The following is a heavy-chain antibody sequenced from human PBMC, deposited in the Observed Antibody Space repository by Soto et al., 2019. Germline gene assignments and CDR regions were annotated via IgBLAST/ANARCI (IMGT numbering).Heavy chain of an antibody. D-gene: IGHD6-13*01. Sequence: QVQLQQWGAGLLKPSETLSLTCAVYGGSFSGYYWSWIRQPPGKGLEWIGEINHSGSTNYNPSLKSRVTISVDTSKNQFSLKLSSVTAADTAVYYCARGPHASRAAGDYWGQGTLVTVSS. J-gene: IGHJ4*02. CDR2: INHSGST. V-gene: IGHV4-34*01. CDR1: GGSFSGYY. CDR3: ARGPHASRAAGDY.